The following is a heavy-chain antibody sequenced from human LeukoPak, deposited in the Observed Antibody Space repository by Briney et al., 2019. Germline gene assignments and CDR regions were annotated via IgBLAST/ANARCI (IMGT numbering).Heavy chain of an antibody. CDR1: GYRITEIS. CDR3: AAYFYDSSGYYAFLEY. V-gene: IGHV1-24*01. D-gene: IGHD3-22*01. CDR2: FDTDDGET. Sequence: ASVKVSCKVSGYRITEISIHWLRQAPGKGPEWMGGFDTDDGETKYAQKFQGGLTMSEDSSTDTVYIELKSLGSEDAAVYFCAAYFYDSSGYYAFLEYWGRRTLVTVST. J-gene: IGHJ4*02.